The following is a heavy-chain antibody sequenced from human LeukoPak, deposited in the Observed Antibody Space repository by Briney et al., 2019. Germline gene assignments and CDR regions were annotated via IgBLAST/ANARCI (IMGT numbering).Heavy chain of an antibody. V-gene: IGHV3-33*01. Sequence: GGSLRLSCAASGFTFSSYGMHWVRQAPGKGLEWVAVIWYDGSNKYYADSAKGRFTISRDNSKNTLYLQMNSLRAEDTAVYYCARDEAERSGFLDYWGQGTLVTVSS. CDR1: GFTFSSYG. CDR2: IWYDGSNK. D-gene: IGHD3-22*01. J-gene: IGHJ4*02. CDR3: ARDEAERSGFLDY.